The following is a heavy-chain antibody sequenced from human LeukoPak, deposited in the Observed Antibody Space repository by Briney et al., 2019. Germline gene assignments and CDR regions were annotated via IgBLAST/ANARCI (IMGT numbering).Heavy chain of an antibody. J-gene: IGHJ4*02. Sequence: SETLSLTCTVSGGSISSSSYYWGWIRQPPGKGLEWIGEINHSGSTNYNPSLKSRVTISVDTSKNQFSLKLSSVTAADTAVYYCARGDIVVVPAAIARDSYFDYWGQGTLVTVSS. CDR1: GGSISSSSYY. D-gene: IGHD2-2*02. CDR3: ARGDIVVVPAAIARDSYFDY. V-gene: IGHV4-39*07. CDR2: INHSGST.